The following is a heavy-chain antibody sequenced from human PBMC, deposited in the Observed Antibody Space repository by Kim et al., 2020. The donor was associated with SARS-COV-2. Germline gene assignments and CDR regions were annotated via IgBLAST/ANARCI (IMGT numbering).Heavy chain of an antibody. V-gene: IGHV3-43*01. Sequence: GRITISKDNSKNSLYLQMNSLRTEDTALYYCAKDSEDGVVFGYFQHWGQGTLVTVSS. J-gene: IGHJ1*01. D-gene: IGHD2-21*01. CDR3: AKDSEDGVVFGYFQH.